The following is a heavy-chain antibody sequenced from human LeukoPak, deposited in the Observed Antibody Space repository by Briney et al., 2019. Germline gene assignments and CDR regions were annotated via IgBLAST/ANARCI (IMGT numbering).Heavy chain of an antibody. CDR1: GGSISSYY. Sequence: SETLSLTCTVSGGSISSYYWSWIRQPPGKGLEWIGSIFYSGRTYYNPSLKSRVTMSVDTSKNQFSLRLSSVNAADTAVYYCARDILATSIAAPYYWGQGTLVTVSS. D-gene: IGHD6-13*01. CDR2: IFYSGRT. V-gene: IGHV4-59*12. CDR3: ARDILATSIAAPYY. J-gene: IGHJ4*02.